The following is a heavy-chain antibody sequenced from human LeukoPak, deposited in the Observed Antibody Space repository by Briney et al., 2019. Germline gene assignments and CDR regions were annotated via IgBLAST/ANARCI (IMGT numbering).Heavy chain of an antibody. D-gene: IGHD2-15*01. CDR3: ARDGGNKGIDY. CDR1: GGSISSSSYF. V-gene: IGHV4-39*07. J-gene: IGHJ4*02. CDR2: ISYSGNT. Sequence: SETLSLTCTVSGGSISSSSYFWGWIRQPPGKGLEWIGSISYSGNTYYNPSLKSRVTISVDTSKNQFSLKLSSVTAADTAVYYCARDGGNKGIDYWGQGTLVTVSS.